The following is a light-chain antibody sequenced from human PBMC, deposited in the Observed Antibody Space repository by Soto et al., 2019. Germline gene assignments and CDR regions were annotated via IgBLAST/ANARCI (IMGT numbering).Light chain of an antibody. CDR2: DVS. CDR3: SSYTSSSTLGV. CDR1: SSDAGGYNY. V-gene: IGLV2-14*01. J-gene: IGLJ1*01. Sequence: QSVLTQPASVSGSPGQSITICCTGTSSDAGGYNYVSWYQQHPGKASKLMIYDVSNRPSGVSNRFSGSKSGNTASLTISGLQAEDEADYYCSSYTSSSTLGVFGTGTKVTVL.